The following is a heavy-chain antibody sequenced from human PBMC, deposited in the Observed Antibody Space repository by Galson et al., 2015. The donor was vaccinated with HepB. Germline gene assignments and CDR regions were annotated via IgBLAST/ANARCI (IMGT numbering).Heavy chain of an antibody. Sequence: SLRLSCAASGFTFSSYGMHWVRQAPGKGLEWVAVISYDGSNKYYADSVKGRFTISRDNSKNTLYLQMNSLRAEDTAVYYRARSPIVVVVAATFIDYWGQGTLVTVSS. CDR2: ISYDGSNK. CDR3: ARSPIVVVVAATFIDY. J-gene: IGHJ4*02. D-gene: IGHD2-15*01. CDR1: GFTFSSYG. V-gene: IGHV3-30*03.